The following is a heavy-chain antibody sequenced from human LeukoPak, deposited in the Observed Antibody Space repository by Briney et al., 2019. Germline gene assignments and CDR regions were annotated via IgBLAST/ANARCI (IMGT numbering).Heavy chain of an antibody. CDR2: MDSSSAYI. CDR1: GLNFGSYS. CDR3: ARNKGYCSNCNCQAYMSI. D-gene: IGHD2-2*01. Sequence: GGSLRLTRAGPGLNFGSYSMEWVRQAPGKGLDWVASMDSSSAYIYYADSVKGRFSIFRDNAKNTLYLQMDSLRAADTAAYFFARNKGYCSNCNCQAYMSIWGKGTTVTVSS. J-gene: IGHJ6*03. V-gene: IGHV3-21*06.